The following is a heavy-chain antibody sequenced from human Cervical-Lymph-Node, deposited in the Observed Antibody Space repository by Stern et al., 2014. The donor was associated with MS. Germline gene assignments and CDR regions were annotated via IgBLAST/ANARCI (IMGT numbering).Heavy chain of an antibody. CDR1: GFTFSDYY. V-gene: IGHV3-11*01. J-gene: IGHJ4*02. CDR2: ISRSGSTI. Sequence: VQLVESGGGLVKPGGSLRLSCAASGFTFSDYYMNWIRQAPGKGLEWVSYISRSGSTIYYADSVKGRFTISRDNTKNSLYLQMNSLTAEDTAVYYCARDPMTTVVIGDYWGQGTLVTVSS. D-gene: IGHD4-23*01. CDR3: ARDPMTTVVIGDY.